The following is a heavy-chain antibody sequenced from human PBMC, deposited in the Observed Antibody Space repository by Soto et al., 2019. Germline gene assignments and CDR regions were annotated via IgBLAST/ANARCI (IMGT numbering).Heavy chain of an antibody. Sequence: GASVKVSCKASGYSFTNNDVSWVRQATGQGLKWMGWTNPGSGDTGYAQKFQGRVTMTRDISTATAYMELSSLRSDDTAIYYCARMASFGSLNWFDPWGQGTLVTVSS. J-gene: IGHJ5*02. CDR2: TNPGSGDT. CDR3: ARMASFGSLNWFDP. D-gene: IGHD3-10*01. CDR1: GYSFTNND. V-gene: IGHV1-8*01.